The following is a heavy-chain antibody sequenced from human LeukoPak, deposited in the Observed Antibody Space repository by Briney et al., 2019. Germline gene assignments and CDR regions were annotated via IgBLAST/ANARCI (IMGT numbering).Heavy chain of an antibody. V-gene: IGHV3-30*02. J-gene: IGHJ6*03. CDR2: IRYDGSNK. Sequence: GGSLRLSCAASGFTFSSYGMHWVRQAPGKGLEWVAFIRYDGSNKYYADSVKGRFTISRDNSKNTLYLQMNSLRAEDTAVYYCVKDRPAAIGDYMDVWGKGTTVTVSS. CDR1: GFTFSSYG. CDR3: VKDRPAAIGDYMDV. D-gene: IGHD2-2*01.